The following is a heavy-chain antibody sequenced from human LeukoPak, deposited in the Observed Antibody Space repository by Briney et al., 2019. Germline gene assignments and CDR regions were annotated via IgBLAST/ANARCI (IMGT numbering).Heavy chain of an antibody. CDR3: ARGLYYYDSSGYLYY. Sequence: PGGSLRLSCEVSGFTVSRNYMTWVRQAPGKGLEWVSIVYSGGTTYYADSVKGRFTISRDNSKNTLYLQMHSLRVEDTAVYYCARGLYYYDSSGYLYYWGQGTLVTVSS. V-gene: IGHV3-53*01. J-gene: IGHJ4*02. D-gene: IGHD3-22*01. CDR2: VYSGGTT. CDR1: GFTVSRNY.